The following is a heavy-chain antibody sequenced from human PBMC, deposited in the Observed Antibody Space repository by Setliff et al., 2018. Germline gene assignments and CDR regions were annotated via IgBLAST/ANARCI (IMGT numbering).Heavy chain of an antibody. D-gene: IGHD2-15*01. CDR2: IYDSGSS. CDR1: GGSVSNSGFL. V-gene: IGHV4-39*01. CDR3: GRGFSRIEGWGNWFDP. Sequence: LSLTCTVSGGSVSNSGFLWGWLRQAPGKGLAWIGNIYDSGSSNYNASLKSRLIITRDTSKNQISLKLTSVTAADTAVYYCGRGFSRIEGWGNWFDPWGQGILVTVSS. J-gene: IGHJ5*02.